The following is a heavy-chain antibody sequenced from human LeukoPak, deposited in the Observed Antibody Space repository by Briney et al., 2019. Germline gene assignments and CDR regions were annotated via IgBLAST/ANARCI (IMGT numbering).Heavy chain of an antibody. CDR2: INPNSGGT. CDR1: GYTFTGYY. CDR3: ARVPKRDKYYYDSSRAFDI. J-gene: IGHJ3*02. Sequence: ASVKVSCKASGYTFTGYYMHWVRQAPGQGLEWMGWINPNSGGTNYAQKFQGRVTMTRDTSISTAYMELSRLRSDDTAVYYCARVPKRDKYYYDSSRAFDIWGQGTMVTVSS. D-gene: IGHD3-22*01. V-gene: IGHV1-2*02.